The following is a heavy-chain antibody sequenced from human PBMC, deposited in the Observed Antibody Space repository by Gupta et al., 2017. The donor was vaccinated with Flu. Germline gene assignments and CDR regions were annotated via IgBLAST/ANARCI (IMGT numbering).Heavy chain of an antibody. D-gene: IGHD6-19*01. Sequence: SFSGYFWSWIRQPPGKGLEWIGEINHSGSTKMNPSLKSRVTISVDTSKNQFFLKLSSVTAADTAVYYCARRRIAVADMWQYWGQGTLVTVSS. V-gene: IGHV4-34*01. CDR3: ARRRIAVADMWQY. J-gene: IGHJ4*02. CDR2: INHSGST. CDR1: SFSGYF.